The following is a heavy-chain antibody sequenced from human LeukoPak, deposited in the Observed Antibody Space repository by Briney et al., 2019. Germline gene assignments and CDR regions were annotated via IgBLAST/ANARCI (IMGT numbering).Heavy chain of an antibody. J-gene: IGHJ3*01. CDR3: ARDFTKTASPDASDV. CDR2: IHYSGNT. Sequence: SETLSLTCTVSGDSISNGGYHWTWIRQHPGKGLEWIGYIHYSGNTDSAPSLRSRLTISIDTSKNQFSLRLDSVTVADTAVYYCARDFTKTASPDASDVWGHGTLVAVSS. CDR1: GDSISNGGYH. D-gene: IGHD2-21*02. V-gene: IGHV4-31*03.